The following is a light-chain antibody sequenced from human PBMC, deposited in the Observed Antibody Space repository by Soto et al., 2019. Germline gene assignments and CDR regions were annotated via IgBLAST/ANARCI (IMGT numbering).Light chain of an antibody. J-gene: IGKJ4*01. V-gene: IGKV3-20*01. Sequence: EIGFTQSPGTLSLSPGERASLYCRASQSVAKNYLAWYKQQPGQALRLLISGASSRATGIPDRFSGSGSGTDFTLNVSRLDAEDFAVYFCQQYASSPLTFGGGTMVEIK. CDR1: QSVAKNY. CDR2: GAS. CDR3: QQYASSPLT.